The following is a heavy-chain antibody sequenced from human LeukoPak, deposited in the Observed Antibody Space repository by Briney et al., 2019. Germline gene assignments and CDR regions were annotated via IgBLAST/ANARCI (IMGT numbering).Heavy chain of an antibody. D-gene: IGHD6-19*01. CDR3: ARGRGSGWYDAFDI. V-gene: IGHV3-66*01. J-gene: IGHJ3*02. Sequence: PGGSLRISCAASGFNVSTKYVNWVRQAPGKGLEWVSVIYSGGTTYYADSVKGRFTISRDNSKNTLYVQMNSLRAEDTAVYYCARGRGSGWYDAFDIWGQGTMVTVSS. CDR1: GFNVSTKY. CDR2: IYSGGTT.